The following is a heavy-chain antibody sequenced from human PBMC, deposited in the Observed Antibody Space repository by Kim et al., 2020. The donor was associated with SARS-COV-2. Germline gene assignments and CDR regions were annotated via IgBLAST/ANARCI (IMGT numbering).Heavy chain of an antibody. J-gene: IGHJ5*02. CDR3: AREYYDILTGYTLALPYNWFDP. CDR2: INPNSGGT. V-gene: IGHV1-2*02. Sequence: ASVKVSCKASGYTFTGYYMHWVRQAPGQGLEWMGWINPNSGGTNYAQKFQGRVTMTRDTSISTAYMELSRLRSDDAAVYYCAREYYDILTGYTLALPYNWFDPWGQGTLVTVSS. CDR1: GYTFTGYY. D-gene: IGHD3-9*01.